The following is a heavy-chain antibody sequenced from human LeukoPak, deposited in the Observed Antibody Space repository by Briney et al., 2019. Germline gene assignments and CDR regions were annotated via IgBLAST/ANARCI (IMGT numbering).Heavy chain of an antibody. J-gene: IGHJ4*02. CDR3: VRGRIGPRHTILRHVLTDSQKSADGRMDY. Sequence: ASVKVSCKASGYTFTSYDVSWVRQATGQGLEWMGWMNPNRGNTGYAQKFQGRITMTRSTSISTAYMELSSLRSEDTAVYYCVRGRIGPRHTILRHVLTDSQKSADGRMDYWGQGTLVTVSS. CDR1: GYTFTSYD. D-gene: IGHD3-9*01. CDR2: MNPNRGNT. V-gene: IGHV1-8*01.